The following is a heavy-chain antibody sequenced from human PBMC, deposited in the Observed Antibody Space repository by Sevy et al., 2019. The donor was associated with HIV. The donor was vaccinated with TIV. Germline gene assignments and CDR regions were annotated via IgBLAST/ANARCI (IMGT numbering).Heavy chain of an antibody. Sequence: GGSLRLSCAASRFTFSSYAMHWVRQAPGKGLEWVAVISYDGSNKYYADSVKGRFTISRDNSKNTLYLQMNSLRAEDTAVYYCARDHDCSYDFWSGYTRTYYYYGMDVWGQGTTVTVSS. CDR2: ISYDGSNK. CDR3: ARDHDCSYDFWSGYTRTYYYYGMDV. V-gene: IGHV3-30-3*01. J-gene: IGHJ6*02. D-gene: IGHD3-3*01. CDR1: RFTFSSYA.